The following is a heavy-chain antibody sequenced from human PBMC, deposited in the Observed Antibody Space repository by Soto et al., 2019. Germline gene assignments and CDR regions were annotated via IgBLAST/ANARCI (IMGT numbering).Heavy chain of an antibody. CDR3: APRTRGFSYYFDY. Sequence: QITLKESGPTLVKPTQTLTLTCTFSGFSLTTRGVGVGWIRQPPGKALEWLALIYWDDYEGYSPSLKSRLTITKDTSKNQVVLTTTNLDPNDTPTYYCAPRTRGFSYYFDYWGQGTRVTVSS. D-gene: IGHD3-10*01. CDR1: GFSLTTRGVG. V-gene: IGHV2-5*02. J-gene: IGHJ4*02. CDR2: IYWDDYE.